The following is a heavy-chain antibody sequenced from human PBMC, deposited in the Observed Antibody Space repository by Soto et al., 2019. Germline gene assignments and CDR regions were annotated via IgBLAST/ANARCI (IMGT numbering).Heavy chain of an antibody. J-gene: IGHJ3*02. D-gene: IGHD1-1*01. Sequence: SETLSLTCAVSGGSISSGGYSWSWIRQPPGKGLEWIGYIYHSGSTYYNPSLKSRVTISVDRSKNQFSLKLSSVTAADTAVYYCARDELDGAFDIWGQGTMVTVSS. CDR3: ARDELDGAFDI. CDR2: IYHSGST. V-gene: IGHV4-30-2*01. CDR1: GGSISSGGYS.